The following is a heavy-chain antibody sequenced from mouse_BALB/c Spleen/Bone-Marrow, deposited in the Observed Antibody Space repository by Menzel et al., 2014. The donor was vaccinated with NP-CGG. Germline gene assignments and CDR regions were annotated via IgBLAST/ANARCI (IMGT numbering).Heavy chain of an antibody. J-gene: IGHJ4*01. CDR3: ARQIATVHYARDY. Sequence: QVQLQQPGAELAKPGDSVKMSCKASGYTFTSYWMHWVKQRPGQGLEWIGYINPSTGYTEYNQKFKDKATLTADKSSNTAYMQLSRLTPEVSAVYDFARQIATVHYARDYLGQGTSVTVSS. CDR1: GYTFTSYW. V-gene: IGHV1-7*01. CDR2: INPSTGYT. D-gene: IGHD1-1*01.